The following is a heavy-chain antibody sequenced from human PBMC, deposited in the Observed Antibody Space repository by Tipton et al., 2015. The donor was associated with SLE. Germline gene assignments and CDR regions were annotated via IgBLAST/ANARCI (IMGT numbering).Heavy chain of an antibody. CDR3: ARVGSGVDY. CDR2: IYYSGST. D-gene: IGHD3-10*01. J-gene: IGHJ4*02. CDR1: GGSFSSYY. Sequence: TLSLTCAVYGGSFSSYYWSWIRQPPGKGLEWIGYIYYSGSTNYNPSLKSRVTISVDTSKNQFSLKLSSVTAADTAVYYCARVGSGVDYWGQGTLVTVSP. V-gene: IGHV4-59*01.